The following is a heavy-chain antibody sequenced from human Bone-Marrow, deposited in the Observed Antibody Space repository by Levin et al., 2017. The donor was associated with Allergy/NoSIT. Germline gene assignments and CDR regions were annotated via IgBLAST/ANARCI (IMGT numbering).Heavy chain of an antibody. D-gene: IGHD6-13*01. J-gene: IGHJ4*02. CDR3: AKETSKTAAGAYYFDY. CDR1: GFKFSDYG. V-gene: IGHV3-20*04. Sequence: GESLKISCAASGFKFSDYGMTWVRQAPGKGLEWVSGINWNGGDTRYGDSVKGRFTISRDNAKSSLYVQMNSLRAEDTALYYCAKETSKTAAGAYYFDYWGQGILVTVSS. CDR2: INWNGGDT.